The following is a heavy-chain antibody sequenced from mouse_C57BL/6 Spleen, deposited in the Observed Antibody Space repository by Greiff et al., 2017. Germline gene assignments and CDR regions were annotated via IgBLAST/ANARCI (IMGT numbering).Heavy chain of an antibody. J-gene: IGHJ4*01. CDR1: GYSFTGYF. Sequence: VQLQQFGPEPVKPGDSVKISCKASGYSFTGYFMHWVMQSHGKSLEWIGRINPYNGDTFYNQKFKGKATLTVDKSSRTPHMELRSLTSEDSAVDDGARKGAAVVATEAMDDWGQGTTVTVSS. D-gene: IGHD1-1*01. V-gene: IGHV1-20*01. CDR3: ARKGAAVVATEAMDD. CDR2: INPYNGDT.